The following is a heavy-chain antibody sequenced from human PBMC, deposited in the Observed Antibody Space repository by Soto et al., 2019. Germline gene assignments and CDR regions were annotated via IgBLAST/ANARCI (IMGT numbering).Heavy chain of an antibody. Sequence: QVQLQESGPGLVKPSGTLTLTCAVSGGSISGINWWYWVRQPPGKGLEWIGEIYHSGSTHYNPSLQGRVTMSVDNSKNQFSLNLNSVTAADTAVYYCARFGGGINVWGQGTTVTVSS. CDR2: IYHSGST. CDR3: ARFGGGINV. D-gene: IGHD3-10*01. CDR1: GGSISGINW. J-gene: IGHJ6*02. V-gene: IGHV4-4*02.